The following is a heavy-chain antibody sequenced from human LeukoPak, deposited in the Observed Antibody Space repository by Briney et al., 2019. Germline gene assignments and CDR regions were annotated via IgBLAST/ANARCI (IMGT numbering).Heavy chain of an antibody. CDR2: IIPIFGTA. CDR3: ARGSDRGILYYYYMDV. V-gene: IGHV1-69*13. D-gene: IGHD2-15*01. J-gene: IGHJ6*03. Sequence: SVKVSCKSSGGTFSSYAISWVRQAPGQGLEWMGVIIPIFGTANNAQKFQGRVTITADESTSTAYMELSSLRSEDTAVYYCARGSDRGILYYYYMDVWGKGTTVPVSS. CDR1: GGTFSSYA.